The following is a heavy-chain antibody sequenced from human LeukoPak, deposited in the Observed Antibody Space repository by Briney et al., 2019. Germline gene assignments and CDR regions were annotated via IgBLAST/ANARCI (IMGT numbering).Heavy chain of an antibody. D-gene: IGHD6-13*01. Sequence: GGSLRLSCAASGFTFSSYAMSWVRQATGKGLEWVSTISGSGGSTYYADSVKGRFTISRDNSKNALYLQMNSLRAEDTAVYYCAKDGIAAAGTGYFDYWGQGTLVTVSS. CDR2: ISGSGGST. CDR1: GFTFSSYA. J-gene: IGHJ4*02. CDR3: AKDGIAAAGTGYFDY. V-gene: IGHV3-23*01.